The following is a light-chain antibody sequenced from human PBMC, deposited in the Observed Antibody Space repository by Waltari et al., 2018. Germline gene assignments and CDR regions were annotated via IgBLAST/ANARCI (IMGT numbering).Light chain of an antibody. V-gene: IGKV3-15*01. CDR1: QSIETN. Sequence: VMTQSPATLSLFPGERAVLSCWASQSIETNLAWFQQKPGQAPRIFISGASTRATNVPTRFSGSGSGTAFTLTISSLQSEDFAVYYCQQYNNWPPWTFGPGTKVEIK. CDR3: QQYNNWPPWT. J-gene: IGKJ1*01. CDR2: GAS.